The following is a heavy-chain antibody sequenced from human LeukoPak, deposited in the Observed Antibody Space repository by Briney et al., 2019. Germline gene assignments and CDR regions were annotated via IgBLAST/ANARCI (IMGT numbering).Heavy chain of an antibody. V-gene: IGHV1-18*01. CDR3: ARDDFVVPTATPSDY. D-gene: IGHD2-2*01. CDR1: GYTFRSYG. J-gene: IGHJ4*02. CDR2: ISAYNGNT. Sequence: GASVKVSCKASGYTFRSYGMSWVRQAPGQGLEWMGWISAYNGNTNYAQKLQGRVTMTTDTSTSTAYMVLRSLRSDDTAVYYCARDDFVVPTATPSDYWGQGTLVTVSS.